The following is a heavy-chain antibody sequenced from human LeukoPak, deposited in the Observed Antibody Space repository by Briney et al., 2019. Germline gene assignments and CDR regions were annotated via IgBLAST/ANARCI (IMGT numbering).Heavy chain of an antibody. CDR1: GFTFSSYS. CDR3: ARDLRLMVRGVGPNYYGMDV. V-gene: IGHV3-21*01. J-gene: IGHJ6*02. CDR2: ISSSSSYI. D-gene: IGHD3-10*01. Sequence: GGPLRLSCAASGFTFSSYSMNWVRQAPGKGLEWVSSISSSSSYIYYADSVKGRFTISRDNAKNSLYLQMNSLRAEDTAVYYCARDLRLMVRGVGPNYYGMDVWGQGTTVTVSS.